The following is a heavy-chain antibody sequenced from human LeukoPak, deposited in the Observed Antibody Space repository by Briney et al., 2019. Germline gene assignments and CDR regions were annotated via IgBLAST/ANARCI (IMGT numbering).Heavy chain of an antibody. CDR2: ISSSSSYI. V-gene: IGHV3-21*01. J-gene: IGHJ5*02. D-gene: IGHD2-15*01. CDR1: GFTFSSYS. CDR3: ARDLETYCSGGSCYSGDWFDP. Sequence: GGSLRLSCAASGFTFSSYSMNWVRQAPGKGLEWVSSISSSSSYIYYADSVKGRFTISRDNAKNSLYLQMNSLRAEDTAVHYCARDLETYCSGGSCYSGDWFDPWGQGTLVTVSS.